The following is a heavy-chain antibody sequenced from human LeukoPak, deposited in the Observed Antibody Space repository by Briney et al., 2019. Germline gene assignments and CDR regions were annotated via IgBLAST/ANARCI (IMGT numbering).Heavy chain of an antibody. CDR3: ASSIWFGELAFDY. D-gene: IGHD3-10*01. CDR1: GFTFSSYE. J-gene: IGHJ4*02. V-gene: IGHV3-48*03. Sequence: PGGSLRLSCAASGFTFSSYEMNWVRQVPGKGLEWVSYISSSGSTIYYADSVKGRFTISRDNAKNSLYLQMNSLRAEDTAVYYCASSIWFGELAFDYWGQGTLVTVSS. CDR2: ISSSGSTI.